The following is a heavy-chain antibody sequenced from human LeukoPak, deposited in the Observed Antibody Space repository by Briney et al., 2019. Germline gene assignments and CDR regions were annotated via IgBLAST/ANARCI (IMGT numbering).Heavy chain of an antibody. CDR2: IYYSGST. CDR1: GGSISSSSYY. V-gene: IGHV4-39*01. CDR3: ARHFYDSSGTDY. D-gene: IGHD3-22*01. J-gene: IGHJ4*02. Sequence: SETLSLTCTVSGGSISSSSYYWGWIRQPPEKGLEWIGSIYYSGSTYYNPSLKSRVTISVDTSKNQFSLKLSSVTAADTAVYYCARHFYDSSGTDYWGQGTLVTVSS.